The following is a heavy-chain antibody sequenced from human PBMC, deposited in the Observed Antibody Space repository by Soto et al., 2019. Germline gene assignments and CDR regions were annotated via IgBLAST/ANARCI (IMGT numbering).Heavy chain of an antibody. D-gene: IGHD4-17*01. V-gene: IGHV3-15*01. J-gene: IGHJ4*02. Sequence: EVQLVESGGGLVQPGGSLRLSCAASGFTFNSAWMAWVRQAPGKGLECVGRVKSKADGETTDYPASVKGRFTISRDDYENTVYLQMNSLETEDTAVYYCSADLAGIFTNYGFDYWGQGTLVTVSS. CDR3: SADLAGIFTNYGFDY. CDR2: VKSKADGETT. CDR1: GFTFNSAW.